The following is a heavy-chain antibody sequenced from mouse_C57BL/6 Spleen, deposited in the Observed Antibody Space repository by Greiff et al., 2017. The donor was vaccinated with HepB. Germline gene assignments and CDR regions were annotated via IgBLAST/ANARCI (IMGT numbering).Heavy chain of an antibody. CDR3: TREPPLYPSYYAMDY. CDR2: IDPETGGT. D-gene: IGHD2-1*01. CDR1: GYTFTDYE. V-gene: IGHV1-15*01. J-gene: IGHJ4*01. Sequence: QVHVKQSGAELVRPGASVTLSCKASGYTFTDYEMHWVKQTPVHGLEWIGAIDPETGGTAYNQKFKGKAILTAGKSSSTSYMELRCLTSEDSAVYYCTREPPLYPSYYAMDYWGQGTSVTVSS.